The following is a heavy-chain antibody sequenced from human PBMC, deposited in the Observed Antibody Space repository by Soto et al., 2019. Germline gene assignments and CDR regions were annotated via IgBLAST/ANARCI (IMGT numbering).Heavy chain of an antibody. CDR2: IHYTGRT. Sequence: SETLSLTCTVSGVSINTYYWTWMRQPPGKELEWTGYIHYTGRTNKNPSLKSRVTMSVDTSKNQFSLKLNSVTAADTAVYYCARDLAVGGFFDPWGQGTLVTVS. CDR1: GVSINTYY. CDR3: ARDLAVGGFFDP. V-gene: IGHV4-59*01. D-gene: IGHD3-10*01. J-gene: IGHJ5*02.